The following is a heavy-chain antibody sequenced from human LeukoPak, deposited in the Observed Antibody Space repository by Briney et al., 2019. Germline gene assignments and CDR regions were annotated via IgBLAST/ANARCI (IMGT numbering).Heavy chain of an antibody. J-gene: IGHJ5*02. CDR3: ARGGYYGSGNDFRFDP. CDR2: IHYTGST. CDR1: GGSINSYY. V-gene: IGHV4-59*01. D-gene: IGHD3-10*01. Sequence: PSETLSLTCTVSGGSINSYYWSWIRQPPGKGLECIGYIHYTGSTNYNPSLKSRVTISVETSKSQFSLKLSSVTAADTAIYYCARGGYYGSGNDFRFDPWGQGTLVTVSS.